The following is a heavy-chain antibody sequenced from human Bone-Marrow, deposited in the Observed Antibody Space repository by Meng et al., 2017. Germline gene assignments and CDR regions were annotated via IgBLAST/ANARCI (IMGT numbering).Heavy chain of an antibody. J-gene: IGHJ5*02. CDR2: IYYSGST. D-gene: IGHD6-19*01. Sequence: GSLRLSCTVSGGSISSSSYYWGWSRQPPGKGLEWIGSIYYSGSTYYNPSLKSRVPISVDTSKTQFSLKLSSVTAADTAVYYCARVAAVAGMWFDLWGQGTLVTVSS. CDR1: GGSISSSSYY. CDR3: ARVAAVAGMWFDL. V-gene: IGHV4-39*07.